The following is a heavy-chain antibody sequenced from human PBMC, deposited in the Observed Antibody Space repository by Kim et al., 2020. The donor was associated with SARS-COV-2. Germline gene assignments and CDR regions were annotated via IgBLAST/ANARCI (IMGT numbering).Heavy chain of an antibody. CDR2: IGTTGDIT. Sequence: GGSLRLSCAASGFTFSNSAMSWVRQAPGKGLEWVSAIGTTGDITSYADSVKGHFTVSRDNSKNTLYLQMNSLRDEDTAVYYCAKGVGYYAFAYWAQGTLV. CDR1: GFTFSNSA. CDR3: AKGVGYYAFAY. D-gene: IGHD3-22*01. J-gene: IGHJ4*02. V-gene: IGHV3-23*01.